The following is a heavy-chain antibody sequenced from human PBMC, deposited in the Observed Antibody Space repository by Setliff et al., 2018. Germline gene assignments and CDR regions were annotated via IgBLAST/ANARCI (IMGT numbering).Heavy chain of an antibody. V-gene: IGHV4-39*07. D-gene: IGHD3-16*02. Sequence: KPSETLSLTCTVSGGSISGRLYYWGWVRQPPGKGLEWIGEIYHSGSTNYNPSLKSRVTISVDKSKNQFSLKLSSVTAADTAVYYCARALPLGFRSALIPWGQGTLVTVSS. J-gene: IGHJ5*02. CDR3: ARALPLGFRSALIP. CDR1: GGSISGRLYY. CDR2: IYHSGST.